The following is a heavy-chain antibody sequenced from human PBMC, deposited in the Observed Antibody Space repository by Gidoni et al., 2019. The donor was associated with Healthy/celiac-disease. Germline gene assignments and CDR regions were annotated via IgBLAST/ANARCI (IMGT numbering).Heavy chain of an antibody. Sequence: EVQLVESGGGLVQPGRSLRLSCAASGFTLDDYAMHWVRQAPGKGLEWVSGISWNSGSIGYADSVKGRFTISRDNAKNSLYLQMNSLRAEDTALYYCAKSIDYGGKADLFDYWGQGTLVTVSS. CDR2: ISWNSGSI. J-gene: IGHJ4*02. CDR1: GFTLDDYA. D-gene: IGHD4-17*01. CDR3: AKSIDYGGKADLFDY. V-gene: IGHV3-9*01.